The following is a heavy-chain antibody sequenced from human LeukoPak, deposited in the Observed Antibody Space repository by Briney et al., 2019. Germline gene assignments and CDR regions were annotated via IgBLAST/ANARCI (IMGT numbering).Heavy chain of an antibody. V-gene: IGHV3-30*18. Sequence: GISLRLSCAASGFTFSSYDMHWVRQAPGKGLEWVAVISFDGKNKNYADSVKGRFTLSRTNSKNTLYLQMNSLRGEDTAVYYCAKGDSSGWPVHWGQGTLVTASS. CDR2: ISFDGKNK. CDR1: GFTFSSYD. D-gene: IGHD6-19*01. CDR3: AKGDSSGWPVH. J-gene: IGHJ4*02.